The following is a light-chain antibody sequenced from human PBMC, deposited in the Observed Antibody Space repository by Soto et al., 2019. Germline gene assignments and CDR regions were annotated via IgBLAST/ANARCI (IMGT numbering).Light chain of an antibody. CDR2: AAS. V-gene: IGKV1-39*01. CDR3: QQSYTTAPIT. Sequence: DIQMTQSPSSLSASVGDRVTITCRASQSISRNLNWYQHKPGKAPKLLIYAASSLQNGVPSRFSGGGSGTEFTLSISSLRPEDFGTYYCQQSYTTAPITFGRGTRLEIK. CDR1: QSISRN. J-gene: IGKJ5*01.